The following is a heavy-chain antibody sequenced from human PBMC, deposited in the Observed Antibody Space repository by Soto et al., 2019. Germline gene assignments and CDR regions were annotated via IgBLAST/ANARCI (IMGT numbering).Heavy chain of an antibody. CDR2: ISSSGSTI. CDR1: GFTFSSYE. V-gene: IGHV3-48*03. CDR3: AREYSSSDNWFDP. Sequence: GSLRLSCAASGFTFSSYEMNWVRQAPGKGLEWVSYISSSGSTIYYADSVKGRFTISRDNAKNSLYLQMNSLRAEDTAVYYCAREYSSSDNWFDPWGQGTLVTVSS. D-gene: IGHD6-6*01. J-gene: IGHJ5*02.